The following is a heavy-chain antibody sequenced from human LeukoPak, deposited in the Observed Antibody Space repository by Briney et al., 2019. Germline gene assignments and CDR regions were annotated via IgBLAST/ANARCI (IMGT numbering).Heavy chain of an antibody. CDR1: GGTFSSYA. CDR2: IIPIFGTA. CDR3: ARAGSTGFDYYYMDV. Sequence: GASVKVSCKASGGTFSSYAISWVRQAPGQGLEWMGRIIPIFGTANYAQKFQGGVTITTDESTSTAYMELSSLRSEDTAVYYCARAGSTGFDYYYMDVWGKGTTVTVSS. V-gene: IGHV1-69*05. D-gene: IGHD3-10*01. J-gene: IGHJ6*03.